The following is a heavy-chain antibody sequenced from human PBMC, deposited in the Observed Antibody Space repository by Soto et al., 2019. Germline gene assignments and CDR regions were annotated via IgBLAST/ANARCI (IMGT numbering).Heavy chain of an antibody. J-gene: IGHJ3*02. CDR1: GGSISSGGYY. Sequence: QVQLQESGPGLVKPSQTLSLTCTVSGGSISSGGYYWSWIRQHPGKGLEWIGYIYYSGSTYSNPSLKSRVTISVDTSKNQFSLKLSSVTVADTAVYYCARVWGVVAVQRADAFDIWGQGTMVTVSS. D-gene: IGHD2-15*01. V-gene: IGHV4-31*03. CDR2: IYYSGST. CDR3: ARVWGVVAVQRADAFDI.